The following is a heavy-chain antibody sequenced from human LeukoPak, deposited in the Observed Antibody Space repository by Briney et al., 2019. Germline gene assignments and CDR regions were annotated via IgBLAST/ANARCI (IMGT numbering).Heavy chain of an antibody. CDR1: GGSISSGDYY. CDR2: IYYSGST. J-gene: IGHJ4*02. D-gene: IGHD3-10*01. CDR3: AREDRSRSSDPFDY. Sequence: PSETLSLTCTVSGGSISSGDYYWSWIRQPPWKGLEWLGYIYYSGSTYYNPSLKSRVTISVDTSKNQFSLKLSSVTAADTAVYYCAREDRSRSSDPFDYWGQGTLVTVSS. V-gene: IGHV4-30-4*02.